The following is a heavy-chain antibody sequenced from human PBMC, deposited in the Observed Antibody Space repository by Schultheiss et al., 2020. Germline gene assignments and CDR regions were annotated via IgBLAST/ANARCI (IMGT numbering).Heavy chain of an antibody. J-gene: IGHJ4*02. CDR3: ARGVPAAAVAFDY. D-gene: IGHD2-2*01. V-gene: IGHV3-30*02. Sequence: GGSLRLSCAASGFTFSSYGMHWVRQAPGKGLEWVAFIRYDGSNKYYADSVKGRFTISRDNSKNTLYLQMNSLRAEDTAVYYCARGVPAAAVAFDYWGQGTLVTVSS. CDR2: IRYDGSNK. CDR1: GFTFSSYG.